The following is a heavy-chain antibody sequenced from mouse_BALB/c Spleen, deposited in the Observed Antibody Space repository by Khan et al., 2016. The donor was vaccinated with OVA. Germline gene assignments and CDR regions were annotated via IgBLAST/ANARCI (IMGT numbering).Heavy chain of an antibody. J-gene: IGHJ3*01. CDR3: ARHNYGPFAY. V-gene: IGHV5-9-3*01. CDR2: ISSGGDNI. D-gene: IGHD1-1*01. Sequence: EEELVESGGDLVKPGGSLKLSCSASGFTFSTYAMSWVRQTPEKRLEWVATISSGGDNIFYPDSVKGRFTISRDSAKNTLYLHMSSLRSEDTAMYYCARHNYGPFAYWGQGTLVTVSA. CDR1: GFTFSTYA.